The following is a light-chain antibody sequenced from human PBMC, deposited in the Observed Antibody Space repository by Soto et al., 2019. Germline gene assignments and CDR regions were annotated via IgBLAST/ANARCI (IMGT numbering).Light chain of an antibody. CDR1: SSNIGAGYE. Sequence: QSVLTQPPSVSEAPGQRGPISCTGCSSNIGAGYEAHWYQQFPGTAPKLLIYEKNNRPSGVPARFSGSKSGTSASLAITGLQAEDDAEYYGQSYDSSLSGYVFGTGTKLTVL. V-gene: IGLV1-40*01. J-gene: IGLJ1*01. CDR2: EKN. CDR3: QSYDSSLSGYV.